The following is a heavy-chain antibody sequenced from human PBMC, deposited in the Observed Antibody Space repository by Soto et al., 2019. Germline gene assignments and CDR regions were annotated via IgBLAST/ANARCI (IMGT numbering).Heavy chain of an antibody. J-gene: IGHJ3*02. D-gene: IGHD6-13*01. V-gene: IGHV1-18*01. CDR2: ISAYNGNT. CDR3: ARGKGPRGIAAAADDAFDI. Sequence: ASVKVSCKASGYTFTSYGISWVRQAPGQGLEWMGWISAYNGNTNYAQKLQGRVTMTTDTSTSTAYMELRSLRSDDTAVYYCARGKGPRGIAAAADDAFDIWGQGTMVTVSS. CDR1: GYTFTSYG.